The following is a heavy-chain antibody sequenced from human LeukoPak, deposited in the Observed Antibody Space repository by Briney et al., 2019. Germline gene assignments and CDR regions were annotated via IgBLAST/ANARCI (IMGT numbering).Heavy chain of an antibody. V-gene: IGHV4-59*01. CDR1: GGSISSYY. Sequence: SETLSLTCTVSGGSISSYYWSWIRQPPGKGLEWIGYIYYSGSTNYNPSLKSRVTISVDTSKNQFSLKLSSVTAADTAVYYCASVHREVAGQFDPWGQGTLVTVSS. D-gene: IGHD2-15*01. CDR3: ASVHREVAGQFDP. J-gene: IGHJ5*02. CDR2: IYYSGST.